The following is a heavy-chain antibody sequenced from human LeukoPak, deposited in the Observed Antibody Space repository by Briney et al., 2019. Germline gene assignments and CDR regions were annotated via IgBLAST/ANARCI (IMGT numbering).Heavy chain of an antibody. J-gene: IGHJ4*02. Sequence: PGRSLRLSCATSGFNFEDYAMNWVRQAPGKGLEWVGRIRSKANSYATAYAASVKGRFTISRDDSKNTAYLQMNSLKTEDTAVYYCTRVDTAMGSFDYWGQGTLVTVSS. D-gene: IGHD5-18*01. CDR1: GFNFEDYA. CDR2: IRSKANSYAT. CDR3: TRVDTAMGSFDY. V-gene: IGHV3-73*01.